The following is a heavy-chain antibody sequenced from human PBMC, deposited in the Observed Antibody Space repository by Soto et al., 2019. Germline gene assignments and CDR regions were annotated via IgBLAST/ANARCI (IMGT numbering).Heavy chain of an antibody. V-gene: IGHV1-46*01. J-gene: IGHJ6*02. CDR2: INPSGGST. CDR3: ARDQRHYDILTGYYFYGMDV. D-gene: IGHD3-9*01. Sequence: ASVKVSSKEVGYALTSYYMHWVRQAPGQGLEWMGIINPSGGSTSFSQKFQDRVTMTRDTSTSTVYMELSSLRSDDTALYYCARDQRHYDILTGYYFYGMDVWGQGTTVTVSS. CDR1: GYALTSYY.